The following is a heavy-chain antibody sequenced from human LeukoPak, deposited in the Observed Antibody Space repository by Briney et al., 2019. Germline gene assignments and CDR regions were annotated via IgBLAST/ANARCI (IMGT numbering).Heavy chain of an antibody. Sequence: PGGSLRLSCAASGFTFSSYWMYWVRQAPGKGLVWVSRIKSDGSSATYADSVKGRFTISRDNAKSTLYLQMNSLRTEDTAVYYCTTDDPFGGSGSFGYLDYGMDVWGQGTTVTVSS. CDR2: IKSDGSSA. CDR1: GFTFSSYW. CDR3: TTDDPFGGSGSFGYLDYGMDV. J-gene: IGHJ6*02. V-gene: IGHV3-74*01. D-gene: IGHD3-10*01.